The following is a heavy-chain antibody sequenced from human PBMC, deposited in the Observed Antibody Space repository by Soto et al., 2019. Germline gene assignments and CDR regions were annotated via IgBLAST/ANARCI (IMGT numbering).Heavy chain of an antibody. CDR1: GFIFSTYG. V-gene: IGHV3-33*01. D-gene: IGHD3-10*01. CDR2: IWYDGSKK. Sequence: QVQLVESGGGVVQPGRSLRLSCAASGFIFSTYGMHWVRQAPGKGLEWVAVIWYDGSKKYYADSVKGRFTISRDNSNNMLYLEMNSVRVEDTAVDYCARVRGGSGTFPPLYWGQGTLVTVSS. CDR3: ARVRGGSGTFPPLY. J-gene: IGHJ4*02.